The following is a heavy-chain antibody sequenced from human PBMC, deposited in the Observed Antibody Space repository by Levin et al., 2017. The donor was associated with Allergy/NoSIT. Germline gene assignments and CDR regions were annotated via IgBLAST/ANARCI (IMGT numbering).Heavy chain of an antibody. CDR1: GFTFSSHW. Sequence: GGSLRLSCAASGFTFSSHWMIWVLQSPWKGLEWVANIKHDGIDTYYVDSVKGRFAISRDNAKNSLYLQMNSLRVEDTAVYYCARAMVGYCSGGSCPHDAFDIWGQGTMVTVSS. V-gene: IGHV3-7*04. CDR2: IKHDGIDT. D-gene: IGHD2-15*01. CDR3: ARAMVGYCSGGSCPHDAFDI. J-gene: IGHJ3*02.